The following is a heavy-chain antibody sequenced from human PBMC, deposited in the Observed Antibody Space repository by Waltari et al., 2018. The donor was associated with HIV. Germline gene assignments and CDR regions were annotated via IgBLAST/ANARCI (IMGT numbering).Heavy chain of an antibody. CDR1: GFTFSNAW. CDR2: IKSKADGGTT. Sequence: GGDLVKPGGCLRLSCAASGFTFSNAWMSWVRQAPGKGPEWVGRIKSKADGGTTDYAAPVKGRFTISRDDSKNTLYLQMNSLRFEDTAVYYCTTDEFYYGNSGYFDYWGQGTLVTVSS. CDR3: TTDEFYYGNSGYFDY. V-gene: IGHV3-15*05. D-gene: IGHD3-22*01. J-gene: IGHJ4*02.